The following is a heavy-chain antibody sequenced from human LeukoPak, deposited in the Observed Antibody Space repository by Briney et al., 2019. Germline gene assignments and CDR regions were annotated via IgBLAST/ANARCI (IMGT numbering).Heavy chain of an antibody. CDR1: GGSISSSSYY. V-gene: IGHV4-39*01. Sequence: PSETLSLTCTVSGGSISSSSYYWGWIRQPPGKGLEWIGSIYYNGSTYYNPSLKSRVTLSVDTSKNHFSLKLSSVTGADTAVYYCASLVVVIPNSNWFDPWGEGTLGTVSS. J-gene: IGHJ5*02. CDR3: ASLVVVIPNSNWFDP. CDR2: IYYNGST. D-gene: IGHD3-22*01.